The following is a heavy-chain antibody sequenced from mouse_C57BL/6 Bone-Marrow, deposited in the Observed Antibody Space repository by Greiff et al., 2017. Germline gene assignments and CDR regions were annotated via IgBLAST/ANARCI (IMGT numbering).Heavy chain of an antibody. CDR3: TTYYYGSTSWFAY. J-gene: IGHJ3*01. V-gene: IGHV14-4*01. CDR2: IDPENGDT. D-gene: IGHD1-1*01. CDR1: GFNIKDDY. Sequence: VQLQQSGAELVRPGASVKLSCTASGFNIKDDYMHWVKQRPEQGLEWIGWIDPENGDTEYASKFQGKATITADTSSNTASLQLSSLTSEDTAVYYCTTYYYGSTSWFAYWGQGTLVTVSA.